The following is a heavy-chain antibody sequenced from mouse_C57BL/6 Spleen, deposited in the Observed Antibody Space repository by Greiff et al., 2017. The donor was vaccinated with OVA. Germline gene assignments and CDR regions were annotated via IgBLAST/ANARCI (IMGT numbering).Heavy chain of an antibody. CDR2: IYPGDGDT. Sequence: QVQLQQSGPELVKPGASVKISCKASGYAFSSSWMNWVKQRPGKGLEWIGRIYPGDGDTNYNGKFKGKATLTADKSSSTAYMQLSSLTSEDSAVYFCVDYDYDSWFAYWGQGTLVTVSA. CDR1: GYAFSSSW. V-gene: IGHV1-82*01. D-gene: IGHD2-4*01. CDR3: VDYDYDSWFAY. J-gene: IGHJ3*01.